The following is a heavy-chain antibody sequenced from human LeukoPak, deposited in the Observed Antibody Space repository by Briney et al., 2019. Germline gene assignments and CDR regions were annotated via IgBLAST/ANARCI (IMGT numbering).Heavy chain of an antibody. Sequence: PGGSLRLSCAAFGFTFLSYGPHWVRQAPGKGLEWVAVISYDGSTKYYADSVKGRFTISRDYSKNTLYLQMNSLRAEDTAVYYCAKGHSSEWYHFDYWGQGTLVTVSS. V-gene: IGHV3-30*18. CDR2: ISYDGSTK. CDR3: AKGHSSEWYHFDY. J-gene: IGHJ4*02. CDR1: GFTFLSYG. D-gene: IGHD6-19*01.